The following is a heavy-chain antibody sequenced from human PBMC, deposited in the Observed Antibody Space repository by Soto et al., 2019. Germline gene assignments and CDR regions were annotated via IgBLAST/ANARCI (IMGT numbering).Heavy chain of an antibody. Sequence: PGQSLKISCKGSGYSFTSYWIGWVRQMPGKGLEWMGIIYPGDSDTSYSPSFQGQVTISADKSISTAYLQWSSLKASDTSMYYCAGQAVATRNYYHGMDVWERGCTFTV. V-gene: IGHV5-51*01. CDR3: AGQAVATRNYYHGMDV. CDR2: IYPGDSDT. CDR1: GYSFTSYW. J-gene: IGHJ6*01. D-gene: IGHD5-12*01.